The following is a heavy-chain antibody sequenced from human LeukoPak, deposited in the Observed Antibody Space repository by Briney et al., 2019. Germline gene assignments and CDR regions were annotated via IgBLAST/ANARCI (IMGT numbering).Heavy chain of an antibody. CDR3: ARDRDGSGSYYYYYYYMDV. CDR1: GGTFSSYA. J-gene: IGHJ6*03. Sequence: SVKVSCKASGGTFSSYAISWMRQAPGQGLEWMGRIIPIFGTANYAQKFQGRVTITADKSTSTAYMELSSLRSEDTAVYYCARDRDGSGSYYYYYYYMDVWGKGTTVTVSS. CDR2: IIPIFGTA. V-gene: IGHV1-69*06. D-gene: IGHD3-10*01.